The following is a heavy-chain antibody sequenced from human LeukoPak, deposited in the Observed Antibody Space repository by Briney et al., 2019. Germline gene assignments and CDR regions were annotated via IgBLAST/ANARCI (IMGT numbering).Heavy chain of an antibody. J-gene: IGHJ5*01. V-gene: IGHV3-7*01. CDR1: GFVFSASY. Sequence: GGSLRLSCAASGFVFSASYMSWVRKAPGKGLEWVATIKPDGSENYHVDSVSGRFTISRDNTNDSLFLQMNSLRVDDTAVYYYVRGGTYWTVSWGQGTLVNVS. CDR2: IKPDGSEN. CDR3: VRGGTYWTVS.